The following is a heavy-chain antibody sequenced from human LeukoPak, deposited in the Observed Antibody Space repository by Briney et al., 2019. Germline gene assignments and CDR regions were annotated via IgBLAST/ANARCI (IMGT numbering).Heavy chain of an antibody. D-gene: IGHD6-19*01. CDR3: ARGQWLVSHWYFDL. Sequence: GGSLRLSCAASGFTFSSYAMSWVRQAPGKGLEWVSAISSSGGSTYYADSVKGRFTISRDNAKNTLYLQMNSLRAEDTAVYYCARGQWLVSHWYFDLWGRGTLVTVSS. CDR2: ISSSGGST. V-gene: IGHV3-23*01. CDR1: GFTFSSYA. J-gene: IGHJ2*01.